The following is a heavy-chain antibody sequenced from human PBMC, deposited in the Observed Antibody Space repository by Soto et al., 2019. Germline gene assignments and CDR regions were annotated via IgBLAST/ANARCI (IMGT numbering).Heavy chain of an antibody. J-gene: IGHJ6*02. CDR3: AKDRGTRLDVHRYFHYYGMDF. Sequence: GGSLRLSCAASGFTFSSYAMTWVRQAPGQGLEWVASISGSGGTTNYADSVKGRFTISRDNSKNTAYLQMNGLRAEDTAVYYCAKDRGTRLDVHRYFHYYGMDFWGQGTTVPVSS. V-gene: IGHV3-23*01. CDR2: ISGSGGTT. CDR1: GFTFSSYA. D-gene: IGHD2-2*01.